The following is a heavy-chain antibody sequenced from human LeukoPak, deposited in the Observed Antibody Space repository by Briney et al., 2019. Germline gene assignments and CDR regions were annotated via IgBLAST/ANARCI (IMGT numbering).Heavy chain of an antibody. CDR2: ISYDGSNK. D-gene: IGHD6-19*01. J-gene: IGHJ4*02. CDR1: GFTFSSYG. CDR3: ARARARRLYSSGWYYDY. Sequence: PGGSLRLSCAASGFTFSSYGMHWVRQAPGKGLEWVAVISYDGSNKYYADSVKGRFTISRDNSKNSLYLQMNSLRDEDTAVYYCARARARRLYSSGWYYDYWGQGTLVTVSS. V-gene: IGHV3-30*03.